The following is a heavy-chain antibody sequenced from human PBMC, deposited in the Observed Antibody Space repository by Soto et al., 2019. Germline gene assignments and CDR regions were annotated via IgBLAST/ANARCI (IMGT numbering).Heavy chain of an antibody. CDR1: GFSFGVSGVG. V-gene: IGHV2-5*01. D-gene: IGHD2-21*01. CDR2: VFWNDDK. Sequence: QITLKESGPTLVKPTQTLTLTCTFSGFSFGVSGVGVGWIRQPPGRALEWLGLVFWNDDKRYSPSLESRLTLTKDTSINQVVLTVTNLDPGDTGTYYCARAYTYDFDHWGQGTLVTVSS. CDR3: ARAYTYDFDH. J-gene: IGHJ4*02.